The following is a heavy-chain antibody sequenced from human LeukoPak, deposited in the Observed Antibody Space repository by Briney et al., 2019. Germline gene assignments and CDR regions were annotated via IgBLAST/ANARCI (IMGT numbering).Heavy chain of an antibody. CDR3: AREAEYQLVGIYYYYGMDV. Sequence: SETLSLTCTVSGGSISSYYWSWIRQPAGKGLEWVGRIYTSGSTNYNPSLKSRVTMSVDTSKNQFSLKLSSVTAADTAVYYCAREAEYQLVGIYYYYGMDVWGQGTTVTVSS. V-gene: IGHV4-4*07. CDR1: GGSISSYY. CDR2: IYTSGST. J-gene: IGHJ6*02. D-gene: IGHD2-2*01.